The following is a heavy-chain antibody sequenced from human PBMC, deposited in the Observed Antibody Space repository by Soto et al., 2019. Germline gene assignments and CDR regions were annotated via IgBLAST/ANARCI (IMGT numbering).Heavy chain of an antibody. J-gene: IGHJ4*02. CDR3: AREDSIIIPAVSDF. CDR1: GFYFNNYG. D-gene: IGHD2-2*01. CDR2: VSKSDYT. Sequence: GGSLRLSCAVSGFYFNNYGINWVRQAPGKGLEWVSSVSKSDYTYYSDSVKGRFTISRDNAKNSVSLQMNSLRPEDTAVYYCAREDSIIIPAVSDFWGQGTLVTVSS. V-gene: IGHV3-21*01.